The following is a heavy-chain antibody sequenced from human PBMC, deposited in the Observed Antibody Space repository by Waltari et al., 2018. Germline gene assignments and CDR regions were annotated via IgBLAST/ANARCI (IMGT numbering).Heavy chain of an antibody. CDR3: ARRYGDLYAFDI. J-gene: IGHJ3*02. CDR1: GYTFTRYY. CDR2: INPSGGST. V-gene: IGHV1-46*01. Sequence: QVQLVQSGAEVKKPGASVTVSCKASGYTFTRYYMHWVRQAPGQGLEWMGIINPSGGSTSYAQKFQGRVTMTRDTSTSTVYMELSSLRSEDTAVYYCARRYGDLYAFDIWGQGTMVTVSS. D-gene: IGHD4-17*01.